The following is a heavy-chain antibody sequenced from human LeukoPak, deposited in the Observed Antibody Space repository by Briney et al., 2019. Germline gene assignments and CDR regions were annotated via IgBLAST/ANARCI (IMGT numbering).Heavy chain of an antibody. CDR2: ISGRGDNT. Sequence: GGSLSLSCEASRFTFSSYAMSWVRQAPGKGQDWVSAISGRGDNTYYADSVKGQFTISRDNSKNTLYLQMNSLRAEDTALYYCAKNLLSLWLIDNWGQGTLVTVSS. V-gene: IGHV3-23*01. CDR3: AKNLLSLWLIDN. CDR1: RFTFSSYA. J-gene: IGHJ4*02. D-gene: IGHD2-21*01.